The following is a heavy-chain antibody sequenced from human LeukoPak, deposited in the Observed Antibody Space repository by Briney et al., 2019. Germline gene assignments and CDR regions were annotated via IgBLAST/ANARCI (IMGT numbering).Heavy chain of an antibody. CDR1: GFTFSSYA. J-gene: IGHJ4*02. CDR2: ISGSGGST. D-gene: IGHD2-21*01. Sequence: AGSLRMSCAASGFTFSSYAMSWVRQDPGQGLEWVSAISGSGGSTYYADSVKGRFTISRDNSKNTLYLQMNSLRAEDTAVYYCFFFSSRRRHTRYYFDYWGQGTLVTVSS. CDR3: FFFSSRRRHTRYYFDY. V-gene: IGHV3-23*01.